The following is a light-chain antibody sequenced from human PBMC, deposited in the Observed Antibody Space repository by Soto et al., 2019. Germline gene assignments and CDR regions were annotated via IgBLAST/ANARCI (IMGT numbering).Light chain of an antibody. CDR3: QQSYSSPLT. CDR1: QRISSN. V-gene: IGKV3-15*01. J-gene: IGKJ4*01. Sequence: EIVMTQYPSTLSVSPRERATLSCMASQRISSNLAWSQQKPGQAPRLLIYGASTRATGIPERFSGSGSGTDFTLTISSLQPEDFATYYCQQSYSSPLTFGGGTKVDIK. CDR2: GAS.